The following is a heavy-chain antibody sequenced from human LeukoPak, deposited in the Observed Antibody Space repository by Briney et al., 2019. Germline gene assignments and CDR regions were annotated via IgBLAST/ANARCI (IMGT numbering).Heavy chain of an antibody. CDR1: GFTFSSYS. CDR3: ARVRTSQYDYVWGSYRSPSYFDY. J-gene: IGHJ4*02. V-gene: IGHV3-21*01. D-gene: IGHD3-16*02. CDR2: ISSSSSYI. Sequence: GGSLRLSCAASGFTFSSYSMNWVRQAPGKGLEWVSSISSSSSYIYYADSVKGRFTISRDNAKNSLYLQMNSLRAEDTAVYYCARVRTSQYDYVWGSYRSPSYFDYWGQGTLVTVAS.